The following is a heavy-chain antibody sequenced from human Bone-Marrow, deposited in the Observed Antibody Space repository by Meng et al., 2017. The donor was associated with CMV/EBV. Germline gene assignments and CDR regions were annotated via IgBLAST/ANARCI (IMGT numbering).Heavy chain of an antibody. CDR3: ARDLYGGGGFWFDP. V-gene: IGHV1-46*02. D-gene: IGHD3-16*01. CDR2: INPRWDST. J-gene: IGHJ5*02. Sequence: KASGYTFNGCYRQWVRQAPGKGREWMEIINPRWDSTSYAEKFRGRVTMARDTSTSTVYMELSSLRSGDAAVYYCARDLYGGGGFWFDPWGQGTPVTVSS. CDR1: GYTFNGCY.